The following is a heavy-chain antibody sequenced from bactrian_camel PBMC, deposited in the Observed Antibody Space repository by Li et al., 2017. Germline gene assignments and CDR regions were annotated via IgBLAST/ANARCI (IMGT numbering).Heavy chain of an antibody. J-gene: IGHJ4*01. CDR1: RYTYSRYC. V-gene: IGHV3S53*01. D-gene: IGHD7*01. Sequence: HVQLVESGGGSVQAGGSLRLSCVASRYTYSRYCVAWFRQAPGKEREGVAAVDTAGLTTYTYAVQGRFTISRDNAKNTVYLQMDSLNHEDTGTYYCAADSVNLQLARWYSYWGQGTQVTVS. CDR3: AADSVNLQLARWYSY. CDR2: VDTAGLT.